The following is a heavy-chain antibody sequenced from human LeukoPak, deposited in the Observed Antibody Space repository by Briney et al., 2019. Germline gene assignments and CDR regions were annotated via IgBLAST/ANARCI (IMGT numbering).Heavy chain of an antibody. CDR1: GGSVSSGSYY. V-gene: IGHV4-61*01. Sequence: PSETLSLTCTVSGGSVSSGSYYWSWIRQPPGKGLEWIGYIYYSGSTNYNPSLKSRVTISVDTSKNQFSLKLSSVTAADTAVYYCASQAGYYYGSGIDYWGQGTLVTVSP. CDR3: ASQAGYYYGSGIDY. D-gene: IGHD3-10*01. J-gene: IGHJ4*02. CDR2: IYYSGST.